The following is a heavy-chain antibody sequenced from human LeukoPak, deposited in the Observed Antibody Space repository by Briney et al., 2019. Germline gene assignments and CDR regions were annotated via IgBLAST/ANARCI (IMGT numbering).Heavy chain of an antibody. CDR3: ARRSYDGSGYYYVDY. Sequence: SETLSLTCTVSGGSISSSGYYWGWIRQPPGKGLEWIGSISSGGSTHYIPSLKSRVTISVDTSKNQFSLKLSSVTAADTAVYYCARRSYDGSGYYYVDYWGQGTLVTVSS. CDR2: ISSGGST. CDR1: GGSISSSGYY. D-gene: IGHD3-22*01. J-gene: IGHJ4*02. V-gene: IGHV4-39*01.